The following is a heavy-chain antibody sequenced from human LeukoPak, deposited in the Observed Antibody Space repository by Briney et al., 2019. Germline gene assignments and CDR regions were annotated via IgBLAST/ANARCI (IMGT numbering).Heavy chain of an antibody. V-gene: IGHV4-34*01. CDR3: ARGRRLYGMDV. J-gene: IGHJ6*02. Sequence: SETLSLTCAVYGGSFSGYYWSWIRQPPGKGLEWIGEINHSGSTNHNPSLKSRVTISVDTSKNQFSLKLSSVTAADTAVYYCARGRRLYGMDVWGQGTTVTVSS. CDR2: INHSGST. CDR1: GGSFSGYY.